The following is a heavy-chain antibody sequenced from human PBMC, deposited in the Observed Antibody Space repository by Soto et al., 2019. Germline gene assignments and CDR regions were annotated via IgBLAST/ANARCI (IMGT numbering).Heavy chain of an antibody. Sequence: QKQLVQSGPEVKTPGTSVKVSCTSSGFTFTNSAVQWVRQDRGQRLEWLGWIVVGSGNTNYAQKFQERVTITRDMSTSTAYMEMSSLRSEDTAVYYCAADTIVVAPYGMDVWGQGTTVTVSS. CDR3: AADTIVVAPYGMDV. CDR2: IVVGSGNT. CDR1: GFTFTNSA. D-gene: IGHD2-21*01. V-gene: IGHV1-58*01. J-gene: IGHJ6*02.